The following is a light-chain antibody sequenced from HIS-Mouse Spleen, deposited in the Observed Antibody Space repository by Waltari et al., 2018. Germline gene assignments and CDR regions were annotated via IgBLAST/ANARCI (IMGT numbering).Light chain of an antibody. J-gene: IGLJ2*01. CDR1: NIGSKS. CDR3: QVWDSSSDHVV. Sequence: SYVLTQPPSVSVAPGKTARITCGGNNIGSKSVHWYQQKPGQAPVLVVYDDSDRPSGIPGRVAGSNSGNTATLTISRGEAGDEADYYCQVWDSSSDHVVFGGGTKLTVL. CDR2: DDS. V-gene: IGLV3-21*03.